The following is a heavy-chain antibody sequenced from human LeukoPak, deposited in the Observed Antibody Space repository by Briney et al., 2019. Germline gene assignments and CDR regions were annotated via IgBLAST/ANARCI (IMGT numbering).Heavy chain of an antibody. CDR2: ISSSSSYI. D-gene: IGHD2-2*01. V-gene: IGHV3-21*01. J-gene: IGHJ5*02. Sequence: GGSLRLSCAASGFTFSSYSMIWVRQAPGKGLEWVSSISSSSSYIYYADSVKGRFTISRDNAKNSLYLQMNSLRAEDTAVYYCARDSSLGYCSSTSCYSVNWFDPWGQGTLVTVSS. CDR3: ARDSSLGYCSSTSCYSVNWFDP. CDR1: GFTFSSYS.